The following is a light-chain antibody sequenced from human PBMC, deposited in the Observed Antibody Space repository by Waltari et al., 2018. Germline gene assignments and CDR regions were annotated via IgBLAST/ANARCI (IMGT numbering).Light chain of an antibody. CDR3: SSYAGRNNLV. J-gene: IGLJ2*01. CDR2: EVS. V-gene: IGLV2-8*01. CDR1: SSDVGSYNY. Sequence: QSALTQPPSASGSPGQSVTISCTGTSSDVGSYNYVSWYQQHPGKAPKLMIYEVSKAPAGVPDCFSGSKSGNTASRTVSGLQAEDETDYYCSSYAGRNNLVFGGGTKLTV.